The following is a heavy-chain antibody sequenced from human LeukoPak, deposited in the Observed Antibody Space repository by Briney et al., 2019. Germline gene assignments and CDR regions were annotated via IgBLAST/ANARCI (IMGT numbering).Heavy chain of an antibody. CDR2: IYYSGST. CDR1: GVSINRYY. D-gene: IGHD3-3*01. J-gene: IGHJ4*02. Sequence: SETLSLTCTVSGVSINRYYWSWIRQPPGKGLEWIGYIYYSGSTNYNPSLKSRVTISVDTSKNQFSLKLSSVTAADTAVYYCTRVGGDDFWSGYYTPYFDYWGQGTLVTVSS. CDR3: TRVGGDDFWSGYYTPYFDY. V-gene: IGHV4-59*01.